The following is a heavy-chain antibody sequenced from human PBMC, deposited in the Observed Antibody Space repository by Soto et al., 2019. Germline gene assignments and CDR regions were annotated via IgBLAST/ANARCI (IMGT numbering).Heavy chain of an antibody. D-gene: IGHD3-22*01. CDR2: INPADSDT. Sequence: RESLKLSCKGSGYSFTSYWIGWVRPMTGKGLEWMGIINPADSDTRYSPSSQGQVTISADKSISTAYLQWNSLKASDSAMYYCARHGLYYDTSGYPGYWGQGTLVTVSS. J-gene: IGHJ4*02. V-gene: IGHV5-51*01. CDR3: ARHGLYYDTSGYPGY. CDR1: GYSFTSYW.